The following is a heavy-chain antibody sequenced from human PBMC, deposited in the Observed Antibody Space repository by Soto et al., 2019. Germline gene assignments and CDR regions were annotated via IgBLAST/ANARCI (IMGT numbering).Heavy chain of an antibody. J-gene: IGHJ5*02. Sequence: SETLSLTCTVSGGSISSSSYYWGWIRQPPGKGLEWIGSIYYSGSTYYNPSLKSRVTISVDTSKNQFSLKLSSVTAADTAVYYCARLVADDRTPRLNWFDPWGQGTLVTVSS. CDR2: IYYSGST. CDR3: ARLVADDRTPRLNWFDP. CDR1: GGSISSSSYY. V-gene: IGHV4-39*01.